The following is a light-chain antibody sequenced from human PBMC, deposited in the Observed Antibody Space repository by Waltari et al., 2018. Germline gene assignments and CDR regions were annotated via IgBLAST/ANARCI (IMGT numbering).Light chain of an antibody. CDR2: WAS. V-gene: IGKV4-1*01. Sequence: DIVMTQFPDSLAVSLGERATINCKSSQSVLYSSNNKNYLAWYQQKPGQPPKLLIYWASTRESGVPDRFSGSGSGTDFTLTISSLQAEDVAVYYCQQYYSTPHTFGPGTKVDIK. J-gene: IGKJ3*01. CDR1: QSVLYSSNNKNY. CDR3: QQYYSTPHT.